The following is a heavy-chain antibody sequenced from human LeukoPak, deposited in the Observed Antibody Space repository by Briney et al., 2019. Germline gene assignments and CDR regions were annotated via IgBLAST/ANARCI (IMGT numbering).Heavy chain of an antibody. V-gene: IGHV4-34*01. CDR1: GGSISRYY. Sequence: SETLSLTCTVSGGSISRYYWSWIRQPPGKGLEWIGEINHSGSTNYNPSLKSRVTISVDTSKNQFSLKLSSVTAADTAVYYCARRRNYYYYMDVWGKGTTVTVSS. CDR2: INHSGST. J-gene: IGHJ6*03. CDR3: ARRRNYYYYMDV.